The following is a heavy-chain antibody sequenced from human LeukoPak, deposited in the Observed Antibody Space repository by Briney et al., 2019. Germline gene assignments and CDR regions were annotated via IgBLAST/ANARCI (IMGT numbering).Heavy chain of an antibody. CDR1: GGTFSSYA. J-gene: IGHJ4*02. D-gene: IGHD2-2*02. Sequence: SVKVSCKASGGTFSSYAISWVRQAPGQGLEWMGGIIPIFGTANYAQKFQGRVTTTADKSTSTAYMELSSLRSEDTAVYYCAAAKLWERGIVVVPAAIVYGYWGQGTLVTVSS. CDR2: IIPIFGTA. CDR3: AAAKLWERGIVVVPAAIVYGY. V-gene: IGHV1-69*06.